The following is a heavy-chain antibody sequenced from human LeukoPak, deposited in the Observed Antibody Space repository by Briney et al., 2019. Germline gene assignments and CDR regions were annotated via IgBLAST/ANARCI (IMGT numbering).Heavy chain of an antibody. J-gene: IGHJ4*02. CDR2: IYTSGST. CDR3: ARESYGDPDY. CDR1: GGSISSGSYY. V-gene: IGHV4-61*02. D-gene: IGHD4-17*01. Sequence: SQTLSLTCTVSGGSISSGSYYWSWIRQPAGKGLEGIGRIYTSGSTNYNPSLQSRVTISVDTSKNQFSLKLSSVTAADTAVYYCARESYGDPDYWGQGTLVTVSS.